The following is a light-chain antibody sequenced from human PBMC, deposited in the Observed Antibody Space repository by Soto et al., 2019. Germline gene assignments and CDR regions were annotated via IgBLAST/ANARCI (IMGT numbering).Light chain of an antibody. Sequence: QSVLTQPPSASETTGQRVTISCSGSSSNIGSSYVYWYQQLPGAAPKVLIYRNNQRPSGVPDRFSGSKSGTSASLAISGLRSEDEADYYCAAWDDSLSAYVFGTGTKLTVL. CDR3: AAWDDSLSAYV. V-gene: IGLV1-47*01. CDR2: RNN. J-gene: IGLJ1*01. CDR1: SSNIGSSY.